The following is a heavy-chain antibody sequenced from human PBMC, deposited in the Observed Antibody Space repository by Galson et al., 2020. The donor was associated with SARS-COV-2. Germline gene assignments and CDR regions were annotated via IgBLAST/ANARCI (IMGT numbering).Heavy chain of an antibody. CDR3: ARDPDTFMVRCVDY. V-gene: IGHV3-23*01. CDR2: ISGSGGST. Sequence: ESLKISCAASGFTFSSYAMSWVRQAPGKGLEWVSGISGSGGSTYYADSVKGRFTISRANSKSTLFLQMNSLRAEDTAVYYCARDPDTFMVRCVDYWGQGTLVTVPS. J-gene: IGHJ4*02. CDR1: GFTFSSYA. D-gene: IGHD5-18*01.